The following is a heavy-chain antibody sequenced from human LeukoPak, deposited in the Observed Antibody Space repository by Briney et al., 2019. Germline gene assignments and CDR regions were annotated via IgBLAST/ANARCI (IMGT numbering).Heavy chain of an antibody. CDR1: GYNFNSYG. D-gene: IGHD3-10*01. V-gene: IGHV1-18*01. CDR3: ARDTYGSGRFDY. Sequence: ASVKVSCKASGYNFNSYGISWVRQAPGQGLEWMGWISSYNGNINYAQKFQGRVTMTTDTSTSTAYMELRSLRSDDTAVYYCARDTYGSGRFDYWGQGTLVTVSS. J-gene: IGHJ4*02. CDR2: ISSYNGNI.